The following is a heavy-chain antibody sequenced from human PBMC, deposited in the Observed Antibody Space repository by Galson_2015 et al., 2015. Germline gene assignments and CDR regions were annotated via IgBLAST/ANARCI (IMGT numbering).Heavy chain of an antibody. CDR2: ITSDGSGGRT. J-gene: IGHJ6*02. Sequence: SLRLSCAASGFTFSTYWMHWVRQAPGKGLVWVSRITSDGSGGRTHYADSVRGRFTISTDNSKYILYLLLNSLIAEDTAIYYCAKERVREFTPGYRYAMDVWGQGTAVTVSS. V-gene: IGHV3-74*01. D-gene: IGHD3-10*01. CDR1: GFTFSTYW. CDR3: AKERVREFTPGYRYAMDV.